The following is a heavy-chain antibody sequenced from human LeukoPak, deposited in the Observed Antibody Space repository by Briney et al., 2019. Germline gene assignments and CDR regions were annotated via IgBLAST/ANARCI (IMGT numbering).Heavy chain of an antibody. CDR1: GFTFSRNA. V-gene: IGHV3-30*02. J-gene: IGHJ4*02. CDR3: AKDGFWSCTD. D-gene: IGHD2-8*02. Sequence: PGGSLRLSCAASGFTFSRNAIHWVRQGPGKGLEWVAYIAHDGFNTYYADSVKGRFTISRDNSKRTLYLQMNSLRPDDTAVYYCAKDGFWSCTDWGQGTLVTVSS. CDR2: IAHDGFNT.